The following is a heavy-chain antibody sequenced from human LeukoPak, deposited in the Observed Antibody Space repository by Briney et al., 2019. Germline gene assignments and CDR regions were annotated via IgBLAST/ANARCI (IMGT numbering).Heavy chain of an antibody. CDR3: AIRYSGSLAYDFDY. CDR2: IIPILGIA. V-gene: IGHV1-69*02. J-gene: IGHJ4*02. Sequence: SVKVSCKASGGTFSSYTISWVRQAPGQGLEWMGRIIPILGIANYAQKFQGRVTITADKVTSTAYMVLSSLRSECTAVYYCAIRYSGSLAYDFDYWGQGTLVSVSS. D-gene: IGHD1-26*01. CDR1: GGTFSSYT.